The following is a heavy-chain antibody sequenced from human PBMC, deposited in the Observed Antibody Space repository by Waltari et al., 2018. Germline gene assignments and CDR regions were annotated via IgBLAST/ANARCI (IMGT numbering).Heavy chain of an antibody. D-gene: IGHD6-6*01. Sequence: QVQLVESGGGVVQPGGSLRLSCAASGFTFRSYGRHRVRQAPGKGLEWVAFIRFDGNNKYYADSVKGRFTISRDNSKNTLYLQVNSLTAEDTAVYYCAKDDSSSSLLFDYWGQGTLVTVSS. J-gene: IGHJ4*02. CDR1: GFTFRSYG. CDR3: AKDDSSSSLLFDY. V-gene: IGHV3-30*02. CDR2: IRFDGNNK.